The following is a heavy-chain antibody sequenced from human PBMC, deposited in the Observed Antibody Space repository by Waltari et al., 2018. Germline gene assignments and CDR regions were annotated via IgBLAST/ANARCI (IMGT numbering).Heavy chain of an antibody. CDR2: SIPIFGTA. CDR3: AREGRDGYNFEDY. J-gene: IGHJ4*02. D-gene: IGHD5-12*01. Sequence: QVQLVQSGAEVKKPGSSVKVSCKASGGTFSSYAISWVRQAPGQGLEWMGGSIPIFGTANYAQKFQGRGTITADESTSTAYMELSSLRSDDTAVYYCAREGRDGYNFEDYWGQGTLVTVSS. V-gene: IGHV1-69*13. CDR1: GGTFSSYA.